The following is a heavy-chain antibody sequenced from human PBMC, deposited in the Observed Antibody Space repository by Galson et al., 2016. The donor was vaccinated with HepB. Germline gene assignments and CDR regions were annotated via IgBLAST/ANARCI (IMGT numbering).Heavy chain of an antibody. J-gene: IGHJ2*01. CDR3: ARTSAANWYFDL. V-gene: IGHV3-21*01. CDR2: ISSSDSSI. Sequence: SLRLSCAAFDFSFDSYAMHWVRQAPGKGLEWVSSISSSDSSIYYADSVRGRFTISRDNAKNSLYLQMNSLRAEDTAVYYCARTSAANWYFDLWGRGTLVTVSS. D-gene: IGHD6-13*01. CDR1: DFSFDSYA.